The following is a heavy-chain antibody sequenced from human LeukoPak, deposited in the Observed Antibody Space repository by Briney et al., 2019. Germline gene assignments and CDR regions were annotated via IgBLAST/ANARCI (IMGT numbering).Heavy chain of an antibody. D-gene: IGHD6-19*01. CDR3: AKLDAQWLARPYFDY. J-gene: IGHJ4*02. CDR2: ISGSGGST. Sequence: GGSLRLSCAASGFTFGSYAMSWVRQAPGKGLEWVSAISGSGGSTYYADSVKGRFTISRDNSKNTLYLQMNSLRAEDTAVYYCAKLDAQWLARPYFDYWGQGTLVTVSS. V-gene: IGHV3-23*01. CDR1: GFTFGSYA.